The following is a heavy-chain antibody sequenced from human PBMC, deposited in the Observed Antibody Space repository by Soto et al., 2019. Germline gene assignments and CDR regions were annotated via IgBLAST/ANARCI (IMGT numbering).Heavy chain of an antibody. J-gene: IGHJ4*02. CDR1: GFTFRSYW. CDR3: ARDPAGLDY. D-gene: IGHD6-13*01. CDR2: IKQDGSEK. Sequence: GSLRLSCAASGFTFRSYWMSWVRQAPGKGLEWVANIKQDGSEKYYVDSVKGRFTISRDNAKNSLYLQMNSLRAEDTAVYYCARDPAGLDYWGQGTLVTVSS. V-gene: IGHV3-7*01.